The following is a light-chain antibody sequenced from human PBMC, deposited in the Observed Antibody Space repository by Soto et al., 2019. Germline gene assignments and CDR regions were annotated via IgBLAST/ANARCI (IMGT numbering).Light chain of an antibody. J-gene: IGLJ3*02. CDR1: SGYSTYA. Sequence: QPVLTQSPSASASLGASVKLTCTLSSGYSTYAIAWHQQQSEKGPRFLMKINYDGTHSKGDGFFDRFSGSSSGAERHLTISSLQSEDEDDYYCQSLGTGIQVFGGVTKLTVL. V-gene: IGLV4-69*01. CDR2: INYDGTH. CDR3: QSLGTGIQV.